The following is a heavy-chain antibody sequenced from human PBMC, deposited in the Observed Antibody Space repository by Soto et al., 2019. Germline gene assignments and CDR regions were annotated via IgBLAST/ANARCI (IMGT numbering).Heavy chain of an antibody. CDR1: GGSISSYY. V-gene: IGHV4-59*01. J-gene: IGHJ4*02. CDR3: AISLYYYDINGYTYYFDY. Sequence: SETLSLTCTVSGGSISSYYWSWVRQPPGRGLEWIGYIYYNGSTNYNPSLKSRVTISVDTSKNQFSLKLSSVTAPDTAVYYCAISLYYYDINGYTYYFDYWGQGTLVTVSS. D-gene: IGHD3-22*01. CDR2: IYYNGST.